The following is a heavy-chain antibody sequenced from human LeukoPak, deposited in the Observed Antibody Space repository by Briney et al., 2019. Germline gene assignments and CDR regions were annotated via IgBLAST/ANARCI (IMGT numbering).Heavy chain of an antibody. D-gene: IGHD6-13*01. J-gene: IGHJ4*02. CDR3: AKALERYTSRHFDS. CDR1: GFTFSSYV. CDR2: ISSSGSTI. V-gene: IGHV3-48*03. Sequence: PGGALRLSCAASGFTFSSYVMNWVRQAPGKGLGWVSYISSSGSTIYYADSLKGRFTISRDNSKDTVYLQMNSLRAEDTAVYYCAKALERYTSRHFDSWGQGTLVTVSS.